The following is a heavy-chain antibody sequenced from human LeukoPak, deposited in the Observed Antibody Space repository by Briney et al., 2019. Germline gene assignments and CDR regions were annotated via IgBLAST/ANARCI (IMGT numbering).Heavy chain of an antibody. J-gene: IGHJ4*02. D-gene: IGHD2-15*01. V-gene: IGHV3-48*04. CDR2: ISSSSSTI. Sequence: GGSLRLSCAASGFTFSSYSMNWVRQAPGKGLEWVSYISSSSSTIYYADSVKGRFTISRDNAKNSLYLQMNSLRAEDTAVYYCARESCSGGSCYSSYWGQGTLVTVSS. CDR1: GFTFSSYS. CDR3: ARESCSGGSCYSSY.